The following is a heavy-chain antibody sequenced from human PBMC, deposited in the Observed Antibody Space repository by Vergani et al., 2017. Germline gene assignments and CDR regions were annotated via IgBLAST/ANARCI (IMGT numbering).Heavy chain of an antibody. J-gene: IGHJ6*03. D-gene: IGHD6-13*01. CDR3: AKAPGPGVRPGPGPYSSSWYDTYYYMDV. CDR1: GFTFDDYA. V-gene: IGHV3-43D*04. Sequence: EVQLVESGGVVVQPGGSLRLSCAASGFTFDDYAMHWVRQAPGKGLEWVSLISWDGGSTYYADSVKGRFTISRDNSKNSLYLQMNSLRAEDTALYYCAKAPGPGVRPGPGPYSSSWYDTYYYMDVWGKGTTVTVSS. CDR2: ISWDGGST.